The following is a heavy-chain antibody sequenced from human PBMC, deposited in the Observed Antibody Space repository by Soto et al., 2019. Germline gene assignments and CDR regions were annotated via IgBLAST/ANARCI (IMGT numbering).Heavy chain of an antibody. V-gene: IGHV3-30*18. CDR2: ISYDGSNQ. CDR1: GFTFNIYG. J-gene: IGHJ4*02. Sequence: GGSLRLSCAASGFTFNIYGMHGVRQAPDKGLEWVALISYDGSNQYYADSVKGRFTISRDNSKNTLFLQMNSLRDDDTAVYYCAKDQASGQGSFDSWGQGTLVTVSS. CDR3: AKDQASGQGSFDS.